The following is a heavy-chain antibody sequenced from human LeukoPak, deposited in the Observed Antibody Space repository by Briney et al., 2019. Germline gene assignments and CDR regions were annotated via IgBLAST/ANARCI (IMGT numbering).Heavy chain of an antibody. CDR1: GVIFSNYA. Sequence: GRSPRLSCAASGVIFSNYAMHWVRQAPGKGLEWVAIISSDGSRTYHADSVKGRFSVSRDNSKNTLYLQLNSLRAEDTSVYYCARDSTYWYDSGSSGPHYFDYWGQGTLVTVSS. CDR2: ISSDGSRT. J-gene: IGHJ4*02. V-gene: IGHV3-30*01. CDR3: ARDSTYWYDSGSSGPHYFDY. D-gene: IGHD3-10*01.